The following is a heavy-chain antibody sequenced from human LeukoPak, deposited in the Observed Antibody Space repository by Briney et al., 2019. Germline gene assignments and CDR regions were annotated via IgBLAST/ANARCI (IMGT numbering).Heavy chain of an antibody. V-gene: IGHV3-30*02. Sequence: GGSLRLSCAASGFAFSNYAMNWVRRAPGKGLEWVAFIRHDGSIKYYADSVKGRFTISRDNSKNTLYLQMNSLRAEDTAVYYCAKERAIRAYYMDVWGKGTTVTVSS. CDR3: AKERAIRAYYMDV. CDR1: GFAFSNYA. D-gene: IGHD2-21*01. CDR2: IRHDGSIK. J-gene: IGHJ6*03.